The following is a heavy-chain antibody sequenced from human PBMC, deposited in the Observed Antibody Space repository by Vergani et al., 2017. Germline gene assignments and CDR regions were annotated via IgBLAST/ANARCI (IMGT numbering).Heavy chain of an antibody. CDR3: AKTITIFGDGGVWYYYYYMDV. CDR1: GFTFSSYA. Sequence: EVQLLESGGGLVQPGGSLRLSCAAYGFTFSSYAMSWVRQAPGKGLEWGPAISGRGGSPYYADSVKGRFTISRDNSKNTLYLQMNSLRVEDTAVYYCAKTITIFGDGGVWYYYYYMDVWGKGTTVTVSS. V-gene: IGHV3-23*01. D-gene: IGHD3-3*01. J-gene: IGHJ6*03. CDR2: ISGRGGSP.